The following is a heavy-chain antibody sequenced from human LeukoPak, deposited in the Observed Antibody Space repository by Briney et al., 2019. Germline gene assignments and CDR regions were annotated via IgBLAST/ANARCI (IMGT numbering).Heavy chain of an antibody. CDR2: NYCSRST. V-gene: IGHV4-39*01. CDR1: GVSISSSSYY. Sequence: PSETLSLTCTVSGVSISSSSYYWGWIPPPPGQGLEWIRSNYCSRSTYYNPSLNSRVTISVDTSKNQFSLKLSSVTAADTAVYYCARPVGRYDFWSGYFNAFYIWGQGTMVTVSS. J-gene: IGHJ3*02. D-gene: IGHD3-3*01. CDR3: ARPVGRYDFWSGYFNAFYI.